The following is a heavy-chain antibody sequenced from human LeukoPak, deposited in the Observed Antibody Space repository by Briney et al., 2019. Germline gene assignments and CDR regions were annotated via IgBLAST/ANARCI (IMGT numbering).Heavy chain of an antibody. J-gene: IGHJ4*02. V-gene: IGHV4-38-2*02. CDR3: AREGDLQAYCGGDCYSYFDY. CDR2: IYHSGST. Sequence: PSETLSLTCAVSGYSISSGCYWGWIRQPPGKGLEWIGSIYHSGSTYYNPSLKSRVTISVDTSKNQFSLKLSSVTAADTAVYYCAREGDLQAYCGGDCYSYFDYWGQGTLVTVSS. CDR1: GYSISSGCY. D-gene: IGHD2-21*02.